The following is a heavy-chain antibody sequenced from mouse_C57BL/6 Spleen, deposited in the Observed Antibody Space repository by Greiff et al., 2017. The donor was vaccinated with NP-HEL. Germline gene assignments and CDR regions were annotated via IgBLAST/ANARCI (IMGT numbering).Heavy chain of an antibody. Sequence: QVQMQQPGAELVMPGASVKLSCKASGYTFTSYWMHWVKQRPGQGLEWIGEIDPSDSYTNYNQKFKGKSTLTVDKSSSTAYMQLSSLTSEDSAVYYCARCRTVVAKNYAMDYWGQGTSVTVSS. J-gene: IGHJ4*01. CDR3: ARCRTVVAKNYAMDY. CDR1: GYTFTSYW. V-gene: IGHV1-69*01. D-gene: IGHD1-1*01. CDR2: IDPSDSYT.